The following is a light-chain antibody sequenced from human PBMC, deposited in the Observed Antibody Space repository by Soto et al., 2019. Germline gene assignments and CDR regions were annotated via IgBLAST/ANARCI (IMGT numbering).Light chain of an antibody. Sequence: DIQLTQSPAPLSASVGDRVYITCRTSQDVSSYLNWYQAKPGKAPKLLVYEASTLESGVPSRFIGSRSGTDFTLTISILQPEDSATYNCQQSYGSPPFTFGPGTRVDI. CDR2: EAS. J-gene: IGKJ3*01. V-gene: IGKV1-39*01. CDR3: QQSYGSPPFT. CDR1: QDVSSY.